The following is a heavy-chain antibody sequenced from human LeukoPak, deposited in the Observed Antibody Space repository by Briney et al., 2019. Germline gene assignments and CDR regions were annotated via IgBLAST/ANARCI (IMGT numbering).Heavy chain of an antibody. Sequence: EASVKVSCKASGYTFTSYGISWVRQAPGQGLEWMGWISGYNGNTNYAQKLQGRVTMTTDTSTSTAYMELRSLRSDDTAVYYCARGYCSGGICYLYDWFDPWGQGTLVTVSS. D-gene: IGHD2-15*01. CDR2: ISGYNGNT. J-gene: IGHJ5*02. CDR1: GYTFTSYG. CDR3: ARGYCSGGICYLYDWFDP. V-gene: IGHV1-18*01.